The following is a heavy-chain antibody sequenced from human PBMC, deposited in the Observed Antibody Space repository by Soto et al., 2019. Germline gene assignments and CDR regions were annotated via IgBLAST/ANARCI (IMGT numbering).Heavy chain of an antibody. V-gene: IGHV4-59*01. J-gene: IGHJ6*02. Sequence: PSETLSLTCTVSGGSISGYYWSWIRQPPGKGLEWIGYIYYSGSTSYNPSLKSRVTISLDTSKNQFSLKLSSVTAADTAVYYCARGIATTEMDVWGQGTKVTVSS. D-gene: IGHD6-13*01. CDR2: IYYSGST. CDR3: ARGIATTEMDV. CDR1: GGSISGYY.